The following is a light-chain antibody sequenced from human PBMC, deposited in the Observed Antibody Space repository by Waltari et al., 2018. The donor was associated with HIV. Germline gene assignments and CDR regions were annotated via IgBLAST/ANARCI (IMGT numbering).Light chain of an antibody. J-gene: IGKJ1*01. CDR1: ESLDIF. CDR3: QHTVNVPRT. Sequence: DIQMTQSPSSMSASLGDTVTITCRASESLDIFLSWYYHKPGKVPKLLIYDGTKLQRGVPSRFSGGGSGRDFTLTINSLQPEDFGTYYCQHTVNVPRTFGQGTRVDIK. CDR2: DGT. V-gene: IGKV1-39*01.